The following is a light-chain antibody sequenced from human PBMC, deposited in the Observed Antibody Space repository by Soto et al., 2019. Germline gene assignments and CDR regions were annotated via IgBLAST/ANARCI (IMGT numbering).Light chain of an antibody. Sequence: DVQLTQSPSFLSPSIGESVTITCRASQVISTSLAWYQVKPGKAPKLLIYAASTLESGVPSRFSATVSGTEFSLTITSLQPEDFATYYCQQLFDPPITFGQGTRLEI. CDR1: QVISTS. CDR2: AAS. CDR3: QQLFDPPIT. V-gene: IGKV1-9*01. J-gene: IGKJ5*01.